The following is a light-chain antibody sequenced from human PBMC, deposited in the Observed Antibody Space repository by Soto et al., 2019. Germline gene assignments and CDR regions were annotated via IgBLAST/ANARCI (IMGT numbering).Light chain of an antibody. Sequence: QSVLTQPASVSGSPGQSITISCTGTSSDIGAYNYVSWYQQYPGKAPKLMIYGVTNRPSGVSNRFSGSKTGNTASLTISGLQAEDEADYYCFSDRSGDSHVFETGTKVTVL. J-gene: IGLJ1*01. CDR1: SSDIGAYNY. CDR3: FSDRSGDSHV. CDR2: GVT. V-gene: IGLV2-14*01.